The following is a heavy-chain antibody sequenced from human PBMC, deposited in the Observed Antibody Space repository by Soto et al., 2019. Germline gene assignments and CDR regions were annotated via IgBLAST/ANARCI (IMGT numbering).Heavy chain of an antibody. CDR3: TKDQRFYP. CDR2: ISGSGVTT. V-gene: IGHV3-23*01. Sequence: LSLTCAVYGGSFSGYYWSWVRQAPGKGLEWVSAISGSGVTTYYADSVKGRFTISRDNSKNTLFLQMNNLGSEDTAIYYCTKDQRFYPWGQGTLVTVSS. J-gene: IGHJ5*02. CDR1: GGSFSGYY. D-gene: IGHD3-16*01.